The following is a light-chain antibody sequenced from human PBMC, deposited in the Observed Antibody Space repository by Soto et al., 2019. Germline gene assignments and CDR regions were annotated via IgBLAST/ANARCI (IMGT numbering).Light chain of an antibody. Sequence: EIVLTQSPATLSLSPGERATLSCRASQSVSSYLAWYKQTPGQAPRLLIYDASNRATGIPARFNGSGSGTEFTLTISSLEPEDFAVYYCQQRRSWPRAFGQGTKVDIK. CDR1: QSVSSY. V-gene: IGKV3-11*01. J-gene: IGKJ1*01. CDR2: DAS. CDR3: QQRRSWPRA.